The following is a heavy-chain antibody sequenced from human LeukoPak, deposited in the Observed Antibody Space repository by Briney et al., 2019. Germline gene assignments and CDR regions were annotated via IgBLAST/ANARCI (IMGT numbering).Heavy chain of an antibody. V-gene: IGHV3-23*01. J-gene: IGHJ4*02. Sequence: GGSLRLSCAASGFTFNSYAMGWVRQAPGRGLEHVLAISGRGDSTYCPDSVKGRFTISRDNSKNTVFLQMNSLRAEDTAVYYCAKERKGSGYFDYWGQGTLVTVSS. CDR1: GFTFNSYA. D-gene: IGHD1-26*01. CDR2: ISGRGDST. CDR3: AKERKGSGYFDY.